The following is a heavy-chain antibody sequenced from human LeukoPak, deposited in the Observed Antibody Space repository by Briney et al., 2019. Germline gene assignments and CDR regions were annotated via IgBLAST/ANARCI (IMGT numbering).Heavy chain of an antibody. J-gene: IGHJ6*03. CDR2: IYYSGST. CDR1: GGSISSYY. D-gene: IGHD6-13*01. CDR3: ARDAVDGSWYPTLYYYYYYMDV. Sequence: SETLSLTCTVSGGSISSYYWSWIRQPPGKGLEWIGYIYYSGSTNYNPSLKSRVTISVDTSKNQFSLKLSSVTAADTAVYYCARDAVDGSWYPTLYYYYYYMDVWGKGTTVTVSS. V-gene: IGHV4-59*12.